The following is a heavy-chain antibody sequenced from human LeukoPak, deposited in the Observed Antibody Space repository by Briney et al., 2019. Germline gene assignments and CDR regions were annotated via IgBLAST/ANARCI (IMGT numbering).Heavy chain of an antibody. V-gene: IGHV1-8*02. CDR1: GGTFSSYA. CDR2: MNPNSGNT. D-gene: IGHD5-18*01. J-gene: IGHJ4*02. Sequence: GASVKVSCKASGGTFSSYAISWVRQAPGQGLEWMGWMNPNSGNTGYAQKFQGRVTMTRNTSISTAYMELSSLRSEDTAVYYCARQRGYSYGSPIYFDYWGQGTLVTVSS. CDR3: ARQRGYSYGSPIYFDY.